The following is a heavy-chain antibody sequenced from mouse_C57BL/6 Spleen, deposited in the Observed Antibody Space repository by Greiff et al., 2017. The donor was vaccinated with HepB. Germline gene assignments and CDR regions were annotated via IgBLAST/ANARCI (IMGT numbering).Heavy chain of an antibody. J-gene: IGHJ3*01. CDR2: IFPGSGST. V-gene: IGHV1-75*01. D-gene: IGHD1-1*01. CDR1: GYTFTDYY. CDR3: ARSIYYYGSSPAWFAY. Sequence: QVQLKQSGPELVKPGASVKISCKASGYTFTDYYINWVKQRPGQGLEWIGWIFPGSGSTYYNEKFKGKATLTVDKSSSTAYMLLSSLTSEDSAVYFCARSIYYYGSSPAWFAYWGQGTLVTVSA.